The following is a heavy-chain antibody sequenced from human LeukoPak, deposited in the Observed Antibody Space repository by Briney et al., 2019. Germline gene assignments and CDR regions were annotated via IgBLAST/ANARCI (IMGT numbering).Heavy chain of an antibody. CDR2: TSGSI. Sequence: KPSETLSLTCAVSGASISSHYWSWIRQPPGKGLEWIGYTSGSISDNPSLKNRVAVSVDPSQNQVSLSLTSVTAADTAVYYCARVLAIFGLDTTDFYMDVWGKGTTVTVSS. D-gene: IGHD3/OR15-3a*01. CDR3: ARVLAIFGLDTTDFYMDV. J-gene: IGHJ6*03. V-gene: IGHV4-59*11. CDR1: GASISSHY.